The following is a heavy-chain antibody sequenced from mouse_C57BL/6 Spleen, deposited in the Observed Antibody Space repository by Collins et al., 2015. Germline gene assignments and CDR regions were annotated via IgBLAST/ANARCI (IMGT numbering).Heavy chain of an antibody. Sequence: DVQLVESGGGLVQPGGSRKLSCAASGFTFSSFGMHWVRQAPEKGLEWVAYISSGSSTIFYADTVKGRFTISRDNPKNTLFLQMTSLRSEDTAMYYCARSKGNWDDFDYWGQGTTLTVSS. CDR3: ARSKGNWDDFDY. D-gene: IGHD4-1*01. J-gene: IGHJ2*01. V-gene: IGHV5-17*02. CDR1: GFTFSSFG. CDR2: ISSGSSTI.